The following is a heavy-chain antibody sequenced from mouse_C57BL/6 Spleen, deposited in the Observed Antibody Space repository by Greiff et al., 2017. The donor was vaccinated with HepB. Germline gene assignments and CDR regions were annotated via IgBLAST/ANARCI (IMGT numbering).Heavy chain of an antibody. CDR2: ISSGSSTI. CDR3: SRPSYSNYGYAMDY. Sequence: EVHLVESGGGLVKPGGSLKLSCAASGFTFSDYGMHWVRQAPEKGLEWVAYISSGSSTIYYADTVKGRFTISRDNAKNTLFLQMTSLRSEDTAMYYCSRPSYSNYGYAMDYWGQGTSVTVSS. V-gene: IGHV5-17*01. D-gene: IGHD2-5*01. CDR1: GFTFSDYG. J-gene: IGHJ4*01.